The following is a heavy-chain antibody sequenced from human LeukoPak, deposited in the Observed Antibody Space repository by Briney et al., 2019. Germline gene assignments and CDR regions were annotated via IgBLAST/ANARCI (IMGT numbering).Heavy chain of an antibody. CDR2: IHYSGST. D-gene: IGHD3-10*01. Sequence: SETLSLTCTVSGGSISSSSYYWAWIRQPPRKGLEGIGSIHYSGSTYYNPSLQSRVTISIDKSKNQFSLKLRFVAAADTAVYYGGRSDGYGLVGIWGQGTMVTVPS. CDR1: GGSISSSSYY. CDR3: GRSDGYGLVGI. V-gene: IGHV4-39*07. J-gene: IGHJ3*02.